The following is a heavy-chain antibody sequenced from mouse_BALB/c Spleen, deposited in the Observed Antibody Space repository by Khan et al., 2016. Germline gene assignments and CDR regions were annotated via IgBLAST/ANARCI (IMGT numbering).Heavy chain of an antibody. D-gene: IGHD2-10*02. CDR1: GYTFTNYG. V-gene: IGHV9-3*02. Sequence: QIQLVQSGPELKKPGETVKISCKASGYTFTNYGVHWVKQASGKGLKWMGWINTNTGAPTYAEELKGRFAFSLETSASTAFLQIDNLTTEDTATCVCERWYGSYALDYGGQGTSVTVSS. CDR2: INTNTGAP. CDR3: ERWYGSYALDY. J-gene: IGHJ4*01.